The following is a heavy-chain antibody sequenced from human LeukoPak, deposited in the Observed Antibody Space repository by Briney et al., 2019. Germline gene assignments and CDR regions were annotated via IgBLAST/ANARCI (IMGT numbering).Heavy chain of an antibody. Sequence: PSETLSLTCTVSGGSISSYYWSWIRQPPGKGLEWIGYIYYSGSTNYNPSLKSRVTISVDTSKNQFSLKLSSVTAADTAVYYCASTRRYDSSGLPRFWGQGTLVTVSS. D-gene: IGHD3-22*01. J-gene: IGHJ4*02. CDR1: GGSISSYY. CDR3: ASTRRYDSSGLPRF. CDR2: IYYSGST. V-gene: IGHV4-59*01.